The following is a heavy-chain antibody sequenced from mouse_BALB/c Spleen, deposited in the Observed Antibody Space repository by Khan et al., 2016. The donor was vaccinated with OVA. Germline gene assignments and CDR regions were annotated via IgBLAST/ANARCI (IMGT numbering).Heavy chain of an antibody. CDR1: GYSITSGYA. J-gene: IGHJ2*01. CDR3: ARGNYYGYYFDY. Sequence: EVQLQESGPGLVKPSQSLSLTCTVTGYSITSGYAWNWIRQFPGNKLEWMGYISYSGGTSYNPSLKSRISNTRDTSKNQFFLQLNSVTTEDTATYYCARGNYYGYYFDYWGQGTPLTVSS. V-gene: IGHV3-2*02. CDR2: ISYSGGT. D-gene: IGHD1-1*01.